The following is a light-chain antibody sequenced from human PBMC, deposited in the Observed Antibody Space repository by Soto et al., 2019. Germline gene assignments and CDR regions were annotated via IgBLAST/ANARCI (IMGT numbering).Light chain of an antibody. CDR2: DVT. CDR3: CSYTSSNTFVV. V-gene: IGLV2-14*03. CDR1: SSDIGGYNY. Sequence: QSVLTQPASVSGSPGQSITISCTGTSSDIGGYNYVSWYQQHPSKAPKLMIYDVTNRPSGVSNRFSGSKSGNTASLTISGLQAEDEADYYCCSYTSSNTFVVFRGGIKLTVL. J-gene: IGLJ2*01.